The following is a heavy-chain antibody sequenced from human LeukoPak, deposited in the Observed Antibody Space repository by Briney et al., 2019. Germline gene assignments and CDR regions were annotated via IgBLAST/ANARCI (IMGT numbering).Heavy chain of an antibody. Sequence: PGGSLRLSCAASGFTFSSYGMHWVRQAPGKGLEWVAVISYDGSNKYYADSVKGRFTISRDNSKNTLYLQMNSLRAEDTAVYYCARDRHYDFRSGYYTPFNSWGQGTLVTVSS. V-gene: IGHV3-30*03. D-gene: IGHD3-3*01. CDR2: ISYDGSNK. CDR1: GFTFSSYG. CDR3: ARDRHYDFRSGYYTPFNS. J-gene: IGHJ4*02.